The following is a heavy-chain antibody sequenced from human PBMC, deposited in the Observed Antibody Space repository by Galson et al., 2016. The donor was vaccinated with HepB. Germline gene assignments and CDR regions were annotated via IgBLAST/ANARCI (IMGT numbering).Heavy chain of an antibody. D-gene: IGHD1-26*01. CDR3: ARRRDTASSARYFDY. V-gene: IGHV5-51*01. Sequence: QSGAEVKKPGESLEISCKGSGYSFTSYWIAWVRQMPGKGLEWMGIIYPGDSDTRYSPSFQGQVTISVDKSISTAYLQWSSLKASDTAMYFRARRRDTASSARYFDYWAQGTLVTVSS. CDR1: GYSFTSYW. CDR2: IYPGDSDT. J-gene: IGHJ4*02.